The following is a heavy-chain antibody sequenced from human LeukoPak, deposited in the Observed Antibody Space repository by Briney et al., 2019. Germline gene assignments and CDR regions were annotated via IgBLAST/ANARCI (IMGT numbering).Heavy chain of an antibody. D-gene: IGHD3-22*01. CDR1: GGSFSGYY. CDR2: INHSGST. J-gene: IGHJ4*02. Sequence: PSETLSLTCAVYGGSFSGYYWSWLRPPPGKGLEWIGEINHSGSTNYNPSLMSGVPISVDTSKNQFSLKLSSVTAADTAVYYCAREDSSGYLIDYWGQGTLVTVSS. CDR3: AREDSSGYLIDY. V-gene: IGHV4-34*01.